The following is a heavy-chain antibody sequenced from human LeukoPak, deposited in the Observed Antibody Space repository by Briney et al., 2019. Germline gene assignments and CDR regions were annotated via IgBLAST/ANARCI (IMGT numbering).Heavy chain of an antibody. V-gene: IGHV4-59*08. Sequence: SETLSLTCTVSGGSISSYYWGWIRQPPGKGLEWIGYIYYSGSTNYNPSLKSRVTISVDTSKSQFSLRLSSVTAADTAVYYCARQGDYVWGSYHWFDPWGQGTLVTVSS. CDR2: IYYSGST. CDR3: ARQGDYVWGSYHWFDP. J-gene: IGHJ5*02. D-gene: IGHD3-16*02. CDR1: GGSISSYY.